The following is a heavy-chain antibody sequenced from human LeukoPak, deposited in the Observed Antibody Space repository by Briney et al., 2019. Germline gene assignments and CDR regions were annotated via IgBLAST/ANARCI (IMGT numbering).Heavy chain of an antibody. CDR2: INAGNGNT. CDR1: GYTFTSYA. CDR3: ARARAVAAEFDY. J-gene: IGHJ4*02. Sequence: ASVKVSCKASGYTFTSYAMHWVRQAPGQRLEWMGWINAGNGNTKYSQKFQGRVTITRDTSASTAYMELSSLRSEDTAVYYCARARAVAAEFDYWGQGTLVTVSS. V-gene: IGHV1-3*01. D-gene: IGHD6-19*01.